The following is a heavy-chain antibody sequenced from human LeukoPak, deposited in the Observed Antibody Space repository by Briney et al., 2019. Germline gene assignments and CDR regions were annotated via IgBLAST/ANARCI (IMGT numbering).Heavy chain of an antibody. V-gene: IGHV3-48*01. CDR2: ISSSSSTI. D-gene: IGHD6-19*01. CDR3: ARDRSGGWYETDY. CDR1: GFTFSSYS. Sequence: GGSLRLSCAASGFTFSSYSMNWVRQAPGKGLEWVSYISSSSSTIYYADSVKGRFTISRDNAKNSLYLQMNSLRAEDTAVYYCARDRSGGWYETDYWGQGTLVTVSS. J-gene: IGHJ4*02.